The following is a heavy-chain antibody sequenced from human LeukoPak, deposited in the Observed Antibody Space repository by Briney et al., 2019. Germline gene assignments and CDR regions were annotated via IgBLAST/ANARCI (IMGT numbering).Heavy chain of an antibody. CDR3: AKGEPTDWYFDL. CDR2: ISWNSGNI. Sequence: GGSLRLSCAASGFTFDDYTMHWARQVPGKGLEWVSRISWNSGNIGYADSVKGRFTISRDNAKNSIYLQMHTLKPEDTALHYCAKGEPTDWYFDLWGRGTLVTVSS. J-gene: IGHJ2*01. CDR1: GFTFDDYT. V-gene: IGHV3-9*01.